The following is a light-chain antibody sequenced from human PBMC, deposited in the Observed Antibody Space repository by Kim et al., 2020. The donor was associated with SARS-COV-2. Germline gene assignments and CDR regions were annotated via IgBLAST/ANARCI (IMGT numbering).Light chain of an antibody. CDR2: DTS. Sequence: GASVTIACRASQSILTWLAWYQPKPGKAPGLLIYDTSRVENEAPSRFTRSGSGSDLTLTISSLQPDDSATYYCPLYTIYPLTFGGGTKVEI. J-gene: IGKJ4*01. V-gene: IGKV1-5*01. CDR3: PLYTIYPLT. CDR1: QSILTW.